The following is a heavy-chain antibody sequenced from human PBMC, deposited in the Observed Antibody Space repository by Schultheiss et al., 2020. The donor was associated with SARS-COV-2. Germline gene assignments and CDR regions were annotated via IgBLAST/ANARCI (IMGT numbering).Heavy chain of an antibody. V-gene: IGHV3-33*01. D-gene: IGHD2-8*01. J-gene: IGHJ4*02. CDR1: GFTFSSYG. CDR3: ARALYCTNGVCPGDYFDY. CDR2: IWYDGSNK. Sequence: GGSLRLSCAASGFTFSSYGMHWVRQAPGKGLEWVAVIWYDGSNKYYADSVKGRFTISRDNSKNKLYLQMNSLRAEDTAVYYCARALYCTNGVCPGDYFDYWGQGTLVTVSS.